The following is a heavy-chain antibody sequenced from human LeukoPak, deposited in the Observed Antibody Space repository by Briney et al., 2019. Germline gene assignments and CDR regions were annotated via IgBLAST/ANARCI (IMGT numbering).Heavy chain of an antibody. Sequence: PSETLSLTCTVSGGSISSSSYYWGWLRQPPGKGLEWIVSIYYSGSSYYNPSLKSRVTISVDTSKNQFSLKLSSVTAADTAVYYCARQLVTSFYYYYNGMDVWGQGTTVTVSS. CDR3: ARQLVTSFYYYYNGMDV. J-gene: IGHJ6*02. CDR2: IYYSGSS. V-gene: IGHV4-39*01. CDR1: GGSISSSSYY. D-gene: IGHD6-13*01.